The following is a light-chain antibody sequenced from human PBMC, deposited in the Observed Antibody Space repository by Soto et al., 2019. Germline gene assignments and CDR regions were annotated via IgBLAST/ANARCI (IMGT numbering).Light chain of an antibody. CDR2: EVS. V-gene: IGLV2-14*01. J-gene: IGLJ2*01. Sequence: QSALTQPASVSGSPGQSITISCNGTSSDVGGHDYVSWYQQHPGKAPKLMIYEVSNWPSGVSNRFFGSKSGNTASLTISGLQAEDEAEYYCSSYTSTSTLVFGGGTKLTVL. CDR3: SSYTSTSTLV. CDR1: SSDVGGHDY.